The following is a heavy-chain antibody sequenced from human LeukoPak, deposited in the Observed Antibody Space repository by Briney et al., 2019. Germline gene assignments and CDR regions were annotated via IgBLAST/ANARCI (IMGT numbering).Heavy chain of an antibody. CDR2: ISYDGRNQ. CDR1: GFTFSSYG. V-gene: IGHV3-30*18. J-gene: IGHJ4*02. D-gene: IGHD2-15*01. Sequence: GGSLRLSCAASGFTFSSYGMHWVRQAPGKGLEWVAVISYDGRNQYYADSVKGRFTISRDSSKNTLYLQMNSLRAEDTAVYHCAKSNGYCSGGNCYSNYWGQGTLVTVSS. CDR3: AKSNGYCSGGNCYSNY.